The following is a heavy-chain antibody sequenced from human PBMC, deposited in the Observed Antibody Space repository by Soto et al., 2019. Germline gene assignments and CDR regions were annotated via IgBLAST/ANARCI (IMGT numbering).Heavy chain of an antibody. CDR1: GDTFTSYA. V-gene: IGHV1-3*01. D-gene: IGHD2-2*01. Sequence: QVQLVQSGAEVKKPGASVKVSCKASGDTFTSYAFHWVRQAPGQRPEWMGWINAGNGNTKYSQKFQGRVTITSDTSASTVYMELRSLRSEDTAVYYCARSQYLPFFEYWGRGTLVTVSS. CDR3: ARSQYLPFFEY. CDR2: INAGNGNT. J-gene: IGHJ4*02.